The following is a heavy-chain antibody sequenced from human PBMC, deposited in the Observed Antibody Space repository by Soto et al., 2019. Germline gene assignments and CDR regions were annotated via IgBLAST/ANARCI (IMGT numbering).Heavy chain of an antibody. CDR1: GGTFSSYA. D-gene: IGHD2-21*02. J-gene: IGHJ6*02. CDR3: ASHCGGDCYSRSPPYYYYGMDV. V-gene: IGHV1-69*12. Sequence: QVPLVQSGAEVKKPGSSVKVSCKASGGTFSSYAVSWVRQAPGQGLEWMGGIIPIFGTADYAQKFQGRVTIIADESTSTAYMELSSLRSEDTAIYYCASHCGGDCYSRSPPYYYYGMDVWGLGTTVTVSS. CDR2: IIPIFGTA.